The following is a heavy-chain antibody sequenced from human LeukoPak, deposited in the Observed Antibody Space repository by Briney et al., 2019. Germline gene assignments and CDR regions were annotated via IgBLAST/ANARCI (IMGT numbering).Heavy chain of an antibody. D-gene: IGHD5-18*01. Sequence: SETLSLTCTVSGDTISTSFYYWDWIRQPPGKGLEWIGGIFYSGTTYYNPSLKSRVTMSVDTSKNQFSLKLSSVTAADTAVYYCAREGHSNGYADWGQGTLVSVSS. CDR2: IFYSGTT. CDR1: GDTISTSFYY. V-gene: IGHV4-39*07. CDR3: AREGHSNGYAD. J-gene: IGHJ4*02.